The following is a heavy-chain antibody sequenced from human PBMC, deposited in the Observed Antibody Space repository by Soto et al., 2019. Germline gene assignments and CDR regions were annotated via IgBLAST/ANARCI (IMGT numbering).Heavy chain of an antibody. CDR1: GGSISSYY. Sequence: PSETLSLTCTVSGGSISSYYWSWIRQPPGKGLEWIWYIYYSGSTNYNPSLKSRVTISVDTSKNQFFLKLSSVTAADTAVYYCAREDDFWSGYLAYWGQGTLVTVS. CDR2: IYYSGST. V-gene: IGHV4-59*01. CDR3: AREDDFWSGYLAY. J-gene: IGHJ4*02. D-gene: IGHD3-3*01.